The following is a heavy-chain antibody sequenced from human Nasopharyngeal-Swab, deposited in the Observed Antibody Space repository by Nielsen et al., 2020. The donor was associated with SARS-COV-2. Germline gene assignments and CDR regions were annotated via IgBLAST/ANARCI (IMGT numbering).Heavy chain of an antibody. CDR2: INFDGNDA. CDR3: ARGPDTYCSSTSCYHDLYYYYGMDV. J-gene: IGHJ6*02. Sequence: GESLKISCTASGFMFSSFYMEWVRQAPGKGLVWVSRINFDGNDAQYADSVKGRFTISRDNAKNSLYLQMNSLRAEDTAVYYCARGPDTYCSSTSCYHDLYYYYGMDVWGQGTTVTVSS. CDR1: GFMFSSFY. D-gene: IGHD2-2*01. V-gene: IGHV3-74*01.